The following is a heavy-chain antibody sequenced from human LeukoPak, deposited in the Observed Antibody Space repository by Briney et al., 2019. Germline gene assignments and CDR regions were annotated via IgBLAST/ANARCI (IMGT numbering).Heavy chain of an antibody. Sequence: PSETLSLTCTVSCGSISSDRFYWTWVRQPAGKGLEWIGRIKGSTTNYNPSLKSRVNISVDTSTNQFSLKLNSLTAADTAVYYCARVPDWTYAADYWGQGTLVTVSS. CDR2: IKGSTT. V-gene: IGHV4-61*02. D-gene: IGHD3/OR15-3a*01. CDR1: CGSISSDRFY. CDR3: ARVPDWTYAADY. J-gene: IGHJ4*02.